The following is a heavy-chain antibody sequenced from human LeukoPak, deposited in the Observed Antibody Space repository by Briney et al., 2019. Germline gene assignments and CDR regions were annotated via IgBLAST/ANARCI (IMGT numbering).Heavy chain of an antibody. V-gene: IGHV1-46*01. CDR3: ARDTRDIAAAGLNWFDP. D-gene: IGHD6-13*01. CDR1: GYAFTSYY. Sequence: GASVKVSCKASGYAFTSYYMHWVRQAPGQGLEWMGIINPSGGSTSYAQKFQGRVTMTRDTSTSTVYMEPSSLRSEDTAVYYCARDTRDIAAAGLNWFDPWGQGTLVTVSS. J-gene: IGHJ5*02. CDR2: INPSGGST.